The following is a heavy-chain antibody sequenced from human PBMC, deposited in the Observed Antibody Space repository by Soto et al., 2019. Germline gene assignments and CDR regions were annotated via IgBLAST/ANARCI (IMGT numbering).Heavy chain of an antibody. D-gene: IGHD6-13*01. CDR1: GGSFSGYY. J-gene: IGHJ4*01. CDR2: INHSGST. CDR3: ARGLDLDRIALSY. Sequence: QVQLQQWGAGLLKPSETLSLTCAVYGGSFSGYYWSWIRQPPGKGLEWIGQINHSGSTNYNPSLKSRVTISVDTSKNQFSLKLSSVTAADTAVYYCARGLDLDRIALSYWGHGTLVTVSS. V-gene: IGHV4-34*01.